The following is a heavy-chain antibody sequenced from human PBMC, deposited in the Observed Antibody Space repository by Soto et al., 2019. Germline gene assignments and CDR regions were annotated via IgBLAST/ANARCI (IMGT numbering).Heavy chain of an antibody. V-gene: IGHV3-23*01. CDR1: GFTFSSYA. J-gene: IGHJ6*02. Sequence: GGSLRLSCAASGFTFSSYAMSWVRQAPGKGLEWVSSISGSGDSTYYADSVKGRFTISRDNSKNTLFLQMSSLRAEDTAIYYCALATRSGSGRNYYYYGMDVWGQGTTVTVSS. D-gene: IGHD5-12*01. CDR2: ISGSGDST. CDR3: ALATRSGSGRNYYYYGMDV.